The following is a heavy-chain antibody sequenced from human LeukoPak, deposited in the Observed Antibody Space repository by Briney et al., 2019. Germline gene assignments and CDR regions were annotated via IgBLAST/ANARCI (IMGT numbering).Heavy chain of an antibody. CDR1: GFTFSTYA. V-gene: IGHV3-23*01. Sequence: PGGSLRLSCAASGFTFSTYAMSWVRQAPGKGLEWVSAISGSGDGTYYADSVKGRFTISRDNSRNTVFLQINSLRAEDTAVYYCAKERKEVVLLWFGELGSWGQGILVTVSS. J-gene: IGHJ4*02. D-gene: IGHD3-10*01. CDR2: ISGSGDGT. CDR3: AKERKEVVLLWFGELGS.